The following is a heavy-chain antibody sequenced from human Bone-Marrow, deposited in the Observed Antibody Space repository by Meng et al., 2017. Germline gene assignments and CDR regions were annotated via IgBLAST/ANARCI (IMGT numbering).Heavy chain of an antibody. CDR1: GGTFSSYA. CDR3: ARVRGPDYYGSGSYSLGWFDP. Sequence: SVKVSCKASGGTFSSYAISWVRQAPGQGLEWMGGIIPIFGTANYAQKFQGRVTITADKSTSTAYMELSSLRSEDTAVYYCARVRGPDYYGSGSYSLGWFDPWGQGTLVTVS. CDR2: IIPIFGTA. V-gene: IGHV1-69*06. J-gene: IGHJ5*02. D-gene: IGHD3-10*01.